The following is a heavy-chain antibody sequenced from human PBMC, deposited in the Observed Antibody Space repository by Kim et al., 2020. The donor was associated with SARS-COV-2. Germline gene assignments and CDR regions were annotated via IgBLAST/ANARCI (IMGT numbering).Heavy chain of an antibody. D-gene: IGHD6-25*01. CDR3: ARSASADY. CDR2: DEDK. Sequence: DEDKYYSTSLKPRLTISKDTSKNQVVLTMTNMDPVDTATYYCARSASADYWGQGTLVTVSS. V-gene: IGHV2-70*01. J-gene: IGHJ4*02.